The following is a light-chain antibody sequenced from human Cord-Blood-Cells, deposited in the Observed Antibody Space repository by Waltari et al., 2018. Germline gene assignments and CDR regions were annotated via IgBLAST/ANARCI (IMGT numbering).Light chain of an antibody. J-gene: IGLJ1*01. Sequence: QSALTQPASVSGSPGHSITIPCTGTTSDVGGYNYFPWYQQHPGKAPKLMIYDVSNRPSGVSNRFSGSKSGNTASLTISGLQAEDEADYYCSSYTSSSTLVFGTGTKVTVL. V-gene: IGLV2-14*01. CDR3: SSYTSSSTLV. CDR2: DVS. CDR1: TSDVGGYNY.